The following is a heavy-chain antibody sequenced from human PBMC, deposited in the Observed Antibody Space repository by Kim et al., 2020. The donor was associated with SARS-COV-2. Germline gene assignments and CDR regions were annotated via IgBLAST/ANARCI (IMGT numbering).Heavy chain of an antibody. J-gene: IGHJ4*02. Sequence: GGSLRLSCAASGFTFSSYWMHWVRQAPGKGLVWVSRINSDGSSTSYADSVKGRFTISRDNAKNTLYLQMNSLRAEDTAVYYCASSSGSYYSLDYWGQGTLVTVSS. CDR3: ASSSGSYYSLDY. V-gene: IGHV3-74*01. CDR2: INSDGSST. CDR1: GFTFSSYW. D-gene: IGHD3-10*01.